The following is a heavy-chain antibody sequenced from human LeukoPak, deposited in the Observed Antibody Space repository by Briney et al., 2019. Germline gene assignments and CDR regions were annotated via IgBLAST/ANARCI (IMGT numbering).Heavy chain of an antibody. CDR2: IKSKTDGGTT. J-gene: IGHJ4*02. V-gene: IGHV3-15*01. CDR1: GFTFSSAW. D-gene: IGHD3-10*01. CDR3: TTDTDYGSGSYYNSVNY. Sequence: GGSLRLSCAASGFTFSSAWMSWVRQAPGKGLEWVGRIKSKTDGGTTDYAAPVKGRFTISRDDSKNTLYLQMNSLKTEDTAMYYCTTDTDYGSGSYYNSVNYWGQGTLVTVSS.